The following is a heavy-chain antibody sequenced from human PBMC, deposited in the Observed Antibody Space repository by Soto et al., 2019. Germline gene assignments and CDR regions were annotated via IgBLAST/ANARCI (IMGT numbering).Heavy chain of an antibody. CDR1: GYSFTSYW. J-gene: IGHJ6*02. CDR3: ARRTYYDSSGDYYYGMDV. Sequence: GESLKISCKGSGYSFTSYWIGWVRQMPGKGLEWMGIIYPGDSDTRYSPSFQGQVTISADKSISTAYLQWSSLKASDTAMYYCARRTYYDSSGDYYYGMDVWGQGTTVTVSS. CDR2: IYPGDSDT. V-gene: IGHV5-51*01. D-gene: IGHD3-22*01.